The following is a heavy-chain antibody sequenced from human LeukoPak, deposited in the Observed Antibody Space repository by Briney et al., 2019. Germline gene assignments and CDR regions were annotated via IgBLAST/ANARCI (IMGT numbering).Heavy chain of an antibody. J-gene: IGHJ4*02. Sequence: GRSLRLSCAASGFTFSSYAMHWVRQAPSKGLEWVAVISYDGSNKYYADSVKGRFTISRDNSKNTLYLQMNSLRAEDTAVYYCARGRCSSTSCYTVGGAFDYWGQGTLVTVSS. V-gene: IGHV3-30*01. CDR1: GFTFSSYA. CDR2: ISYDGSNK. D-gene: IGHD2-2*02. CDR3: ARGRCSSTSCYTVGGAFDY.